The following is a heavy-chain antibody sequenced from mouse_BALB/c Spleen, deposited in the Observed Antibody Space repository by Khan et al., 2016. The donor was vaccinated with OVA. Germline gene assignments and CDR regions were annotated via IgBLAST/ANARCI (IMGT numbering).Heavy chain of an antibody. J-gene: IGHJ3*01. CDR2: INPENDGI. V-gene: IGHV1S136*01. CDR3: AIEASNWDFSLAY. Sequence: VQLQQSGPDLVKPGASVKMSCKASGYTFTNYVMHWVKQKPGQGLEWIGYINPENDGIRSNEKFKGKATLTSDKSSNTAYMELSSLTSEDSSVYYFAIEASNWDFSLAYWGQGTLATVSA. D-gene: IGHD4-1*01. CDR1: GYTFTNYV.